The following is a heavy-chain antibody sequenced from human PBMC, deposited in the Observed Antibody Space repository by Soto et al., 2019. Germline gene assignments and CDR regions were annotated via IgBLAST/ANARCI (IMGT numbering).Heavy chain of an antibody. Sequence: QVQLVQSGAEVKKPGASVNISCKASGYTFTSYYIHWVRQAPGQGLAWMGIINPSGGSTSYTQKVQGRVTMTRDTATSTVYMELSSLRSEDTAVYYCARGDTVTTYGVLGYWGQGTLVTVSS. CDR2: INPSGGST. J-gene: IGHJ4*02. V-gene: IGHV1-46*01. CDR3: ARGDTVTTYGVLGY. CDR1: GYTFTSYY. D-gene: IGHD5-12*01.